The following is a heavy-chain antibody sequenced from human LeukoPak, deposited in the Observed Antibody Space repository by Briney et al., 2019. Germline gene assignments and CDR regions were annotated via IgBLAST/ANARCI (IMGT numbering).Heavy chain of an antibody. Sequence: GGSLRLSCAAPGFTFSSYAMSWVRQAPGKGLEWVSAISGSGGSTYYADSVKGRFTISRDNSMNTLYLQMNSLRAEDTAVYYCAKDLRGSTSFSMDYWGQGTLVTVSS. V-gene: IGHV3-23*01. CDR3: AKDLRGSTSFSMDY. CDR1: GFTFSSYA. D-gene: IGHD2-2*01. J-gene: IGHJ4*02. CDR2: ISGSGGST.